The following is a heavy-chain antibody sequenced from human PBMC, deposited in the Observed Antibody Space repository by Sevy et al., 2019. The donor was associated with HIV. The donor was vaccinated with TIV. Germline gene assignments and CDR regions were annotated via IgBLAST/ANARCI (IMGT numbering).Heavy chain of an antibody. CDR3: ARDPRMYGDYLLAYFDS. V-gene: IGHV3-33*01. D-gene: IGHD2-8*01. CDR2: IGYDGSNK. J-gene: IGHJ4*02. CDR1: GFTPSTYG. Sequence: GGSLRLSCAASGFTPSTYGMHWVRQAPGKGLEWLAVIGYDGSNKYYADSVKGRLTISRDNSKNTLFLQMDSLRAEDTAVYYCARDPRMYGDYLLAYFDSWGQGTLVTVSS.